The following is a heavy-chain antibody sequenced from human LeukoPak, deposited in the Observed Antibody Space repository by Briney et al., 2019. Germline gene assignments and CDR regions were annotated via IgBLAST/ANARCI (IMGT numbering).Heavy chain of an antibody. CDR2: INPNSGGT. J-gene: IGHJ5*02. CDR3: ARGLGLTIFGVVQNWFDP. V-gene: IGHV1-2*02. D-gene: IGHD3-3*01. Sequence: ASVKVTCKASGYTFTGYYMHWVRQAPGQGLEWMGWINPNSGGTNYAQKFQGRVTMTRDTSISTAYMELSRLRSDDTAVYYCARGLGLTIFGVVQNWFDPWGQGTLVTVSS. CDR1: GYTFTGYY.